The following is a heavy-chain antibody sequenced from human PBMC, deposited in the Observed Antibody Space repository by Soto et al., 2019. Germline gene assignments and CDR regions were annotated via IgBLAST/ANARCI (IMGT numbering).Heavy chain of an antibody. CDR2: IRYDGSDK. V-gene: IGHV3-33*08. CDR1: GFTFSDYS. J-gene: IGHJ4*02. D-gene: IGHD3-22*01. CDR3: VRDNYQYSGYYYAFDY. Sequence: PGGSLRLSCTASGFTFSDYSMNWVRQAPGKGLEWVAGIRYDGSDKYYADSVKGRFSISRDNSKNTLYLQMNSLRAEDTAVFYCVRDNYQYSGYYYAFDYWGQGALVTVSS.